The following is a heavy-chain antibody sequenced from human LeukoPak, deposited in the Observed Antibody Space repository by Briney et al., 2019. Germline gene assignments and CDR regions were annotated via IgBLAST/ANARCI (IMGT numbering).Heavy chain of an antibody. CDR2: ISGSGGST. D-gene: IGHD2-21*02. Sequence: GGSLRLSCAASGFTFSSYAMSWVRQAPGKGLEWASAISGSGGSTYYADSVKGRFTISRDNSKNTLYLQMNSLRAEDTAVYYCAKDTHIVVVTASTFDYWGQGTLVTVSS. CDR1: GFTFSSYA. CDR3: AKDTHIVVVTASTFDY. J-gene: IGHJ4*02. V-gene: IGHV3-23*01.